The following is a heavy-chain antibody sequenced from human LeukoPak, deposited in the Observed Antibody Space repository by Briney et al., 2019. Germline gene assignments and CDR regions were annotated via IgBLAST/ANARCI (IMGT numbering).Heavy chain of an antibody. Sequence: GGSLRLSCAASGLIASSNYMSWVRQAPGKGLEWVSVFYSGGSTYYADSVKGRFIISRDTSRNTLDLQMTSLRAEDTAVYYCARLAGDGLPLFDDWGQGTLVTVSS. CDR3: ARLAGDGLPLFDD. CDR2: FYSGGST. J-gene: IGHJ4*02. D-gene: IGHD5-24*01. V-gene: IGHV3-66*04. CDR1: GLIASSNY.